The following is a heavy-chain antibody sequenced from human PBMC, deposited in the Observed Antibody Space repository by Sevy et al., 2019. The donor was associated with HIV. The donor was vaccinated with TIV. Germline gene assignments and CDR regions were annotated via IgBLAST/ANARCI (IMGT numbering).Heavy chain of an antibody. CDR1: GDSVSSNSAA. J-gene: IGHJ2*01. D-gene: IGHD1-26*01. CDR3: ARTRELLGAGWYFDL. V-gene: IGHV6-1*01. CDR2: TYYRSKWYN. Sequence: SQTLSLTCAISGDSVSSNSAAWNWIRQSPSRGLEWLGRTYYRSKWYNDYAVSVKSRITINPDTSKDKFSLQLNSVTPEDTAVYYCARTRELLGAGWYFDLWGRGTLVTVSS.